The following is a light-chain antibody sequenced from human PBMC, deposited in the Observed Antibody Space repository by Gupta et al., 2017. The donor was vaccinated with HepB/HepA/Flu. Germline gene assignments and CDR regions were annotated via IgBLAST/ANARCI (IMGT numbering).Light chain of an antibody. CDR2: GKN. CDR1: TLRSYY. CDR3: SSRRDNSGNHVV. V-gene: IGLV3-19*01. Sequence: SSELTQDPAVSVALGQTVRITCQGDTLRSYYATWYQQKPGQAPALVIYGKNKRPSGIPDRFSGSNSGTTASLTITGAQAEDEADYYCSSRRDNSGNHVVFGGGTKLTVL. J-gene: IGLJ2*01.